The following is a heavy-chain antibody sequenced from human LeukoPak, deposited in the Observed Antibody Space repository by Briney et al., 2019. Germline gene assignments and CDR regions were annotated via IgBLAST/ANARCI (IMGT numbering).Heavy chain of an antibody. CDR2: INKDGSEE. D-gene: IGHD1-1*01. J-gene: IGHJ6*02. V-gene: IGHV3-7*01. CDR3: ATYDNWVAGDV. CDR1: EFMFSDYW. Sequence: GGSLRLSCAASEFMFSDYWMSWVRQAPEKGPEGVASINKDGSEEYYADSVKGRFPVSRDNAKNSLFLQMNNLRVEDTAIYYCATYDNWVAGDVWGQGTTVSVSS.